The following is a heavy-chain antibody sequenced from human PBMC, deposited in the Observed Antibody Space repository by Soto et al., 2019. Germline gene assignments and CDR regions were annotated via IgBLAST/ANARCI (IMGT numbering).Heavy chain of an antibody. D-gene: IGHD3-10*01. J-gene: IGHJ4*02. CDR3: ARVTLLWFGVFDY. V-gene: IGHV1-69*13. Sequence: SGNVSCKAYGGTFSSYPINWVLQAPGQGLEWMGGIIPIFGTANYAQKFQGRVTITADESTSTAYMELSSLRSEDKAVYYCARVTLLWFGVFDYWGQGTPVTV. CDR2: IIPIFGTA. CDR1: GGTFSSYP.